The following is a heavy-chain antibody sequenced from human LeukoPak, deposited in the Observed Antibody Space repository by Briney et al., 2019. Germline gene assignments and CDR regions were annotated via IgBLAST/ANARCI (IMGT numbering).Heavy chain of an antibody. J-gene: IGHJ3*02. Sequence: ASVKVSCKASGYTFTGYYMHWVRQAPGQGLEWMGRISPNSGGTNYAQKFQGRVTMTRDTSISTAYMELSRLRSDDTAVYYCARTVAGDNDAFDIWGQGTMVTVSS. D-gene: IGHD6-19*01. CDR1: GYTFTGYY. CDR3: ARTVAGDNDAFDI. CDR2: ISPNSGGT. V-gene: IGHV1-2*06.